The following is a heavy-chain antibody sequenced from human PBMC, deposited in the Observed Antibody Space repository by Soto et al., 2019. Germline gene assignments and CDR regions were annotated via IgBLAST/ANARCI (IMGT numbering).Heavy chain of an antibody. V-gene: IGHV4-59*01. J-gene: IGHJ4*02. Sequence: SETLSLTCSVSGGSISGYYWSWIRQAPGKGLGWIGYVYDTGSTSYNPCIQSRVTISVDTSKKQFSLSLRLVTAADTAVYFCPRSIAAPSYHIDHWGQGTRVTVSS. CDR1: GGSISGYY. CDR2: VYDTGST. CDR3: PRSIAAPSYHIDH. D-gene: IGHD6-6*01.